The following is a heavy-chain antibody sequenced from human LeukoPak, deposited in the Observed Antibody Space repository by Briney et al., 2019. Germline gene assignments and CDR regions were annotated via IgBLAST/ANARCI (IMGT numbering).Heavy chain of an antibody. V-gene: IGHV3-53*01. Sequence: GGSLRLSCAASGFTVSSNYMSWVRQAPGKGLEWVSVIYSGGSTYYADSVKGRVTISRDNSKNTLYLQMNSLRAEDTAVYYCARDYYTDAFDIWGQGTMVTVSS. CDR1: GFTVSSNY. CDR2: IYSGGST. CDR3: ARDYYTDAFDI. J-gene: IGHJ3*02. D-gene: IGHD3-22*01.